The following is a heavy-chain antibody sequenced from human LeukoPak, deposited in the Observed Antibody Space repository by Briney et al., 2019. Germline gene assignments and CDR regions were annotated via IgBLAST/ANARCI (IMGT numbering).Heavy chain of an antibody. V-gene: IGHV3-23*01. Sequence: SLTLSCAASAFTFSSNAISSVSHHPRKWMEWVSAISAGAASTNYPDSVQGRFTISRDNSKNTLHLQMSGVRAEDTAVYFCARGAYGDYDSWGQGTLVTVSS. CDR1: AFTFSSNA. CDR2: ISAGAAST. J-gene: IGHJ5*01. CDR3: ARGAYGDYDS. D-gene: IGHD4-17*01.